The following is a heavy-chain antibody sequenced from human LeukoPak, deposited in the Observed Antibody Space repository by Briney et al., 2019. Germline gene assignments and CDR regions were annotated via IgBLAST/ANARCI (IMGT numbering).Heavy chain of an antibody. D-gene: IGHD4/OR15-4a*01. J-gene: IGHJ4*02. CDR1: GFTLSNYA. Sequence: GVPLRLSCAASGFTLSNYAVSWVRQAPGKGLEWVSSIGGTNGRTYYTESVQGRFTISRDNTKKALFLQMNSLRVEDTAVYICADPPNAGYWGRGTLVTASS. CDR2: IGGTNGRT. CDR3: ADPPNAGY. V-gene: IGHV3-23*01.